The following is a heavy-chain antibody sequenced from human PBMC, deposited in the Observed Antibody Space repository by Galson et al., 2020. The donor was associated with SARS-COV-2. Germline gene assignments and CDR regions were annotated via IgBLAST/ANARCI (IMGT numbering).Heavy chain of an antibody. CDR2: ISYDGSNK. CDR3: AGELLDVLDY. J-gene: IGHJ4*02. D-gene: IGHD1-26*01. CDR1: GFTFSSYA. Sequence: GGSLRLSCAASGFTFSSYAMHWVRQAPGKGLEWVAVISYDGSNKYYADSVKGRFTISRDNSKNTLYLQMNSLRAEDTAVYYCAGELLDVLDYWGQGTLVTVSS. V-gene: IGHV3-30*04.